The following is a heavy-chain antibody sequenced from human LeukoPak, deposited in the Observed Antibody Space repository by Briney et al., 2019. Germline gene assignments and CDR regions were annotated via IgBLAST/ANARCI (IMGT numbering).Heavy chain of an antibody. D-gene: IGHD6-13*01. CDR1: GFTFSSNY. V-gene: IGHV3-66*01. Sequence: GGSLRLSCAASGFTFSSNYMSWVRQAPGKGLEWVSVIYSGGSTDYTDSVKGRFTISRDNSKNTLYLQMNSLRAEDTAVYYCARGSWYDPPYFDYWGQGTLVTVSS. CDR2: IYSGGST. J-gene: IGHJ4*02. CDR3: ARGSWYDPPYFDY.